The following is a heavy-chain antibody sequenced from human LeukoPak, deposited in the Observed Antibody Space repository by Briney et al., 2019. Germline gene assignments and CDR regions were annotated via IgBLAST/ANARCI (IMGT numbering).Heavy chain of an antibody. Sequence: GGSLRLSCAASGFTFDDYGMSWVRQAPGKGLEWVPGINWNGSSTGYVDSVEGRFTISRDNAKNSLYLQMNSLRAEDTALYYCAAAARDLDSWGQGTLVTVSS. J-gene: IGHJ4*02. CDR2: INWNGSST. CDR3: AAAARDLDS. CDR1: GFTFDDYG. D-gene: IGHD6-6*01. V-gene: IGHV3-20*04.